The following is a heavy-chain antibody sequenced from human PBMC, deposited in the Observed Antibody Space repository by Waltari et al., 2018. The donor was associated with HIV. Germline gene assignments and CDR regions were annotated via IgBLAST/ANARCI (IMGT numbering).Heavy chain of an antibody. CDR2: ISQGGDG. CDR3: ASQIVSKTSITLPS. Sequence: QVQLQQWGAGLLKPSGTLSLTCAVYNSSFATFFWIWIRQSPDKGLQWIGQISQGGDGLYKPSLSGRVFMSVDPSNKQFSLKLTSVTAADTGVYYCASQIVSKTSITLPSWGHGTRVTVSS. D-gene: IGHD3-10*01. CDR1: NSSFATFF. J-gene: IGHJ4*01. V-gene: IGHV4-34*02.